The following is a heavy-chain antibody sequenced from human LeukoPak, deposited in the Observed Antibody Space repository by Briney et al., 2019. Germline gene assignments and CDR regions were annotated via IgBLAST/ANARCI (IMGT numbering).Heavy chain of an antibody. CDR2: IYHIGST. J-gene: IGHJ6*03. Sequence: SETLSLTCGVSGYSISRGYYWAWIRQPPGKGLEWIGTIYHIGSTYYNPSLESRVTISVDTSKNEFSLNLNSVTAADTAVFYCARGTPGDGSGDYYYMDVWGKGTTVTVSS. V-gene: IGHV4-38-2*01. CDR1: GYSISRGYY. CDR3: ARGTPGDGSGDYYYMDV. D-gene: IGHD3-10*01.